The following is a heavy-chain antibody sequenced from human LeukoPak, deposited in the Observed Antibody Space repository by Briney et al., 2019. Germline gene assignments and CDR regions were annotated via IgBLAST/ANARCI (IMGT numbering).Heavy chain of an antibody. CDR3: ARTHSSGWPNYFDY. CDR2: IIPILGIA. V-gene: IGHV1-69*04. D-gene: IGHD6-19*01. CDR1: GGTFSSYA. Sequence: GASVKVSCKASGGTFSSYAISWVRQAPGQGLEWMGRIIPILGIANYAQKFQGRVTITADKSTSTAYMELSSLRSEDTAVYYCARTHSSGWPNYFDYWGQGTLVTVSS. J-gene: IGHJ4*02.